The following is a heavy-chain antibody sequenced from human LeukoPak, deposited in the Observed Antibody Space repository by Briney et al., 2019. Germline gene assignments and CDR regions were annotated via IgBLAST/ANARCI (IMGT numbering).Heavy chain of an antibody. V-gene: IGHV1-2*02. D-gene: IGHD6-13*01. CDR2: INPKNAAT. Sequence: ASVKVSCKASGYTFTGHYIHWVRQVPGQGLEWMGWINPKNAATNYAQKFQGRVTMTRDTSISTVYMELSRLRYDDTAVYYCAKTLYIAAAPGGLDYWDQGTLVTVSS. J-gene: IGHJ4*02. CDR3: AKTLYIAAAPGGLDY. CDR1: GYTFTGHY.